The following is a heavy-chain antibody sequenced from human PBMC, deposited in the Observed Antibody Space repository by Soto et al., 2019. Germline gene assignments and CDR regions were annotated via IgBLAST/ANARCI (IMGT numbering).Heavy chain of an antibody. D-gene: IGHD6-13*01. CDR1: GFTFSSYA. CDR2: ISSNGGST. CDR3: ARVFIPGIAGGRGYFYYGRVV. J-gene: IGHJ6*02. Sequence: PGGSLRLSCAASGFTFSSYAMHWVRRAPGKGLEYVSAISSNGGSTYYANSVKGRFTISRDNSKNTLYLQMGSLRAEDMAVYYYARVFIPGIAGGRGYFYYGRVVGGQG. V-gene: IGHV3-64*01.